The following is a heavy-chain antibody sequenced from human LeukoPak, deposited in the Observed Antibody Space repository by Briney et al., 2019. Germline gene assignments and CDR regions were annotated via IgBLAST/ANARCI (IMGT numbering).Heavy chain of an antibody. J-gene: IGHJ4*02. D-gene: IGHD3-22*01. Sequence: SETLSLTCTVSGGSISSSSYYWGWVRQPPGKGLEWIGSIYYSGSTYYNPSLKSRVTISVDTSKNQFSLKLSSVTAADTAVYYCASLDSSGYYYFDYWGQGTLVTVSS. CDR2: IYYSGST. CDR1: GGSISSSSYY. CDR3: ASLDSSGYYYFDY. V-gene: IGHV4-39*01.